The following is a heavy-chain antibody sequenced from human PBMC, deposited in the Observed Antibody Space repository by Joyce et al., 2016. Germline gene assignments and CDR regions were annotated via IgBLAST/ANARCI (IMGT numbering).Heavy chain of an antibody. CDR2: IDASDSYI. V-gene: IGHV5-10-1*03. J-gene: IGHJ4*02. Sequence: EAQLVQSGAEVKKPGESLRISCKVSGNMFTSHWISWVRQMPGKGLEWMGRIDASDSYIKNRPSFEGHITISTGKSISTAYLQWSSLKASDSAIYYCAILSRTDRFCGRVTCYGTDYWGQGTLVTVSS. CDR3: AILSRTDRFCGRVTCYGTDY. CDR1: GNMFTSHW. D-gene: IGHD2-2*01.